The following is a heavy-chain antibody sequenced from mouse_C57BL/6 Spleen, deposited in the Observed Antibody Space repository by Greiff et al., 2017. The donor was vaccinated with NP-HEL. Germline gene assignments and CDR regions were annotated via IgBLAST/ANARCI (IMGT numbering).Heavy chain of an antibody. CDR2: IYPGDGDT. V-gene: IGHV1-82*01. D-gene: IGHD3-2*02. Sequence: VQGVESGPELVKPGASVKISCKASGYAFSSSWMNWVKQRPGKGLEWIGRIYPGDGDTNYNGKFKGKATLTADKSSSTAYMQLSSLTSEDSAVYFCARTAAQVYYFDYWGQGTTLTVSS. CDR3: ARTAAQVYYFDY. J-gene: IGHJ2*01. CDR1: GYAFSSSW.